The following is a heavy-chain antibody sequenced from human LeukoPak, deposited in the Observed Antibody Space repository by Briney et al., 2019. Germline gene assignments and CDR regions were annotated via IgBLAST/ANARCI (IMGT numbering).Heavy chain of an antibody. CDR2: INHSGST. J-gene: IGHJ4*02. V-gene: IGHV4-34*01. D-gene: IGHD4-11*01. CDR3: ARILYGNYPVDY. Sequence: PSETLSLTCAVYGGSFSGYYWSWIRQPPGKGLEWIGEINHSGSTNYNPSLKSRVTISVDTSKNQFSLKLSSVTAADTAVYYCARILYGNYPVDYWGQGTLVTVSS. CDR1: GGSFSGYY.